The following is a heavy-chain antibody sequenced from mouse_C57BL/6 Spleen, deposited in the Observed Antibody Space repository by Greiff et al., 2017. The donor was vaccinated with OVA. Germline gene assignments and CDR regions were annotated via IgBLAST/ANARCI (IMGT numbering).Heavy chain of an antibody. D-gene: IGHD1-1*01. J-gene: IGHJ4*01. V-gene: IGHV1-59*01. Sequence: VQLQQPGAELVRPGTSVKLSCKASGYTFTSYWMHWVKQRPGQGLEWIGVIDPSDSYTNYNQKFKGKATLTVDTSSSTAYMQRSSLTSEDSAVYYCARLRTWGQGTSVTVSS. CDR2: IDPSDSYT. CDR3: ARLRT. CDR1: GYTFTSYW.